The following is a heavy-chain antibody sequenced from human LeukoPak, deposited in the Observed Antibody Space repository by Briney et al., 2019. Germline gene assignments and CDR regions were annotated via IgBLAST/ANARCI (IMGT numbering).Heavy chain of an antibody. J-gene: IGHJ4*02. D-gene: IGHD3-9*01. CDR1: GFTFSSYS. Sequence: GGSLRLSCAASGFTFSSYSMNWVRQAPGKGLEWVSSISSSSSYIYYADSVKGRFTISRDNAKNSLYLQMNSLRAEDTAVYYCARDLSNYYDILRPEPGVGYWGQGTLVTVSS. CDR3: ARDLSNYYDILRPEPGVGY. V-gene: IGHV3-21*01. CDR2: ISSSSSYI.